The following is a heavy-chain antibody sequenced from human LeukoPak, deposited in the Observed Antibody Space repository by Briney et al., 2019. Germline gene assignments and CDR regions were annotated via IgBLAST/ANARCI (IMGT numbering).Heavy chain of an antibody. D-gene: IGHD6-13*01. Sequence: GGSLRLSCAASGFTFSSYGMHWVRQAPGKGLEWVAFIRYDGSNKYYADSVKGRFTISRDNSKNTLYLQMNSLRAEDTAVYYCARVLAAAASDAFDIWGQGTMVTVSS. CDR3: ARVLAAAASDAFDI. CDR1: GFTFSSYG. CDR2: IRYDGSNK. J-gene: IGHJ3*02. V-gene: IGHV3-30*02.